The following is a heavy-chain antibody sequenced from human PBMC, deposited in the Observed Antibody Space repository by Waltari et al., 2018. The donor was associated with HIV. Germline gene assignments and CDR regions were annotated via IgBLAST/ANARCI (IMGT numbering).Heavy chain of an antibody. J-gene: IGHJ6*02. CDR2: IIPIFGTA. CDR3: AGGYGSGSTHYYYGMDV. V-gene: IGHV1-69*01. D-gene: IGHD3-10*01. CDR1: GGTFSSYA. Sequence: QVQLVQSGAEVKKPGSSVKVSCKDSGGTFSSYAISWVRQAPGQGLEWMGGIIPIFGTANYAQKFKGRVTMTADESTSTAYMGRSSLRSEDTAVYYCAGGYGSGSTHYYYGMDVWGQGTTVTVSS.